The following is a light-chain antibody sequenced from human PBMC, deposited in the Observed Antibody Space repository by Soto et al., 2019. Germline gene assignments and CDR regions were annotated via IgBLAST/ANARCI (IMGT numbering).Light chain of an antibody. J-gene: IGKJ1*01. V-gene: IGKV3-15*01. CDR1: QSVSTK. CDR3: QQHDQGWT. CDR2: GAS. Sequence: EMVMTQSPATLSVSLGERATLSCRASQSVSTKLVWYQQKPGQAPSLLIYGASHRATGIPARFSVSGSGTEFALTISSLQSEVFAVYYCQQHDQGWTFGQGTKVEIK.